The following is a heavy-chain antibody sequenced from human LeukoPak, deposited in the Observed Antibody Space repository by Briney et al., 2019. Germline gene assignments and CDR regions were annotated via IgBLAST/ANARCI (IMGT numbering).Heavy chain of an antibody. CDR2: ISSSSSYI. CDR3: ARQYSSSWYPFYNWFDP. D-gene: IGHD6-13*01. V-gene: IGHV3-21*01. CDR1: GFTFSSYS. Sequence: GGSLRLSCAAPGFTFSSYSMNWVRQAPGKGLEWVSSISSSSSYIYYADSVKGRFTISRDNAKNSLYLQMNSLRAEDTAVYYCARQYSSSWYPFYNWFDPWGQGTLVTVSS. J-gene: IGHJ5*02.